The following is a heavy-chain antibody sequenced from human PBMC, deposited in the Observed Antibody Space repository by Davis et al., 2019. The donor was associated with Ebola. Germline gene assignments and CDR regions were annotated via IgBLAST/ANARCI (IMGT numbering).Heavy chain of an antibody. CDR1: GFAFSDYY. Sequence: GESLKISCAASGFAFSDYYMSWVRQAPGKGLEWVSVIYSGGSTYYADSVKGRFTISRDNSKNTLYLQMNSLRAEDTAVYYCARGIGGNSHYWGQGTLVTVSS. V-gene: IGHV3-66*01. J-gene: IGHJ4*02. CDR3: ARGIGGNSHY. CDR2: IYSGGST. D-gene: IGHD4-23*01.